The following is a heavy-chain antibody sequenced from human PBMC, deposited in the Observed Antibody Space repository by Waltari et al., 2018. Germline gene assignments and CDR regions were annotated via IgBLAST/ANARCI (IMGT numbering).Heavy chain of an antibody. Sequence: QLHLQESGPELVKPSETLYLTCTVPIVSISSGANYCGWIRPPAGKGPEWIGHIYYSGSTYYNPSLESRVAISVDTSKNQFFLSLTSVTAADAAIYYCARAECSTSSCFFVSGFDPWGQGIQVTVSS. V-gene: IGHV4-39*01. J-gene: IGHJ5*02. CDR2: IYYSGST. D-gene: IGHD6-6*01. CDR1: IVSISSGANY. CDR3: ARAECSTSSCFFVSGFDP.